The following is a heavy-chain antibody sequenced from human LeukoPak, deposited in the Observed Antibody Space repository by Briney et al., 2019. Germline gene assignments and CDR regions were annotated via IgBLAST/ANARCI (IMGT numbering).Heavy chain of an antibody. CDR3: ARLSESDYDSIEGECNWFDP. CDR1: GYSFTSYW. CDR2: IYPGDSDT. V-gene: IGHV5-51*01. J-gene: IGHJ5*02. Sequence: GESLKISCKGSGYSFTSYWIGWVRQMPGKGLEWMGIIYPGDSDTRYSPSFQGQVTISADKSISTAYLQWSSLKASDTAMYYCARLSESDYDSIEGECNWFDPWGPGTLVPVSS. D-gene: IGHD3-22*01.